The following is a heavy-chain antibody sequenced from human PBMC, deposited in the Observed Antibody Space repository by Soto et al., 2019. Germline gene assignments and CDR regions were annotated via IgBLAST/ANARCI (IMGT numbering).Heavy chain of an antibody. J-gene: IGHJ3*02. CDR2: INPRGLTT. CDR3: ASVKEGYCSVRSCIDALDI. Sequence: GGSLRVSCAASGFPFDAYIMNWVRRPPGKGLEWVASINPRGLTTYYADSVRGRFTISRDNAKNSLYLQMNSLRAEDTAVYYCASVKEGYCSVRSCIDALDIWGQGTMVTVSS. V-gene: IGHV3-48*01. CDR1: GFPFDAYI. D-gene: IGHD2-15*01.